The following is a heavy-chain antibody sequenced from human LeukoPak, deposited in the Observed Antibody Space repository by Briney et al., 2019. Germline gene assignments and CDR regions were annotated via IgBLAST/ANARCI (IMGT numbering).Heavy chain of an antibody. CDR3: ARASFGGYYDSSGYLYYYYYYTDV. V-gene: IGHV4-59*01. D-gene: IGHD3-22*01. J-gene: IGHJ6*03. CDR1: GGSISSYY. CDR2: IYYSGST. Sequence: SETLSLTCTVSGGSISSYYWSWIRQPPGKGLEWNGYIYYSGSTNYNPSLKSRVTISVDTSKNQFSLKLSSVTAADTAVYYCARASFGGYYDSSGYLYYYYYYTDVWGKGTTVTVSS.